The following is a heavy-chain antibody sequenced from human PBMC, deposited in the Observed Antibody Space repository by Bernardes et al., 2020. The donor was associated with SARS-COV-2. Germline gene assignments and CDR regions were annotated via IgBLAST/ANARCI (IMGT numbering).Heavy chain of an antibody. D-gene: IGHD5-12*01. CDR2: IDTDASST. CDR1: GLIFSNYW. CDR3: ARGGYEPFDY. J-gene: IGHJ4*02. V-gene: IGHV3-74*01. Sequence: GSLILSCSSSGLIFSNYWMHWVRQVPGEVLVWVSRIDTDASSTIYADSVKGRFTISRDNAKNTLYLQMNSLRVEDTAVYYCARGGYEPFDYWGQGTLVTVSS.